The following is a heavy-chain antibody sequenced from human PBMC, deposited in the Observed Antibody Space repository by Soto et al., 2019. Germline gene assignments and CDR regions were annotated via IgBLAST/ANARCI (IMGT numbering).Heavy chain of an antibody. CDR2: IYSGGST. V-gene: IGHV3-66*01. J-gene: IGHJ5*02. D-gene: IGHD3-3*01. CDR3: AREYDFWREYNWFDP. Sequence: GGSLRLSCAASGFTVGSNYMSWVRQAPGKGLEWVSVIYSGGSTYYADSVKGRFTISRDNSKNTLYLQMNSLRAKDTAVYYCAREYDFWREYNWFDPWGQGTLVTVSS. CDR1: GFTVGSNY.